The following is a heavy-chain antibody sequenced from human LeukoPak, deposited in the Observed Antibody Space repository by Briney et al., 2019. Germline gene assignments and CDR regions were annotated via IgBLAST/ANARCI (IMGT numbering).Heavy chain of an antibody. CDR1: GFTFKDYD. V-gene: IGHV3-13*01. D-gene: IGHD6-19*01. Sequence: GGSLRLSCVVSGFTFKDYDIHWVRQTTGKGLEWVSAIGSGGYTYYADSVRGRFTISREDAKTSLSLQMNNLRAEDTAVYYCVRQPDSGRYGFDHWGQGTLVTVSS. CDR2: IGSGGYT. CDR3: VRQPDSGRYGFDH. J-gene: IGHJ4*02.